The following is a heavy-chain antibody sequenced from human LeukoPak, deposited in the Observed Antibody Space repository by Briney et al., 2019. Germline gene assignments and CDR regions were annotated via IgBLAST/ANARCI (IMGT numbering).Heavy chain of an antibody. CDR2: IYTSGST. CDR1: GGSISSYY. Sequence: PSETLSLTCTVSGGSISSYYWSWIRQPAGKGLEWIGRIYTSGSTNYSPSLKSRVTMSVDTSKNQCSLKLSSVTAVDTAVYYCARESHNSSGWYYYYYYYMDVWGKGTTVTVSS. J-gene: IGHJ6*03. D-gene: IGHD6-19*01. CDR3: ARESHNSSGWYYYYYYYMDV. V-gene: IGHV4-4*07.